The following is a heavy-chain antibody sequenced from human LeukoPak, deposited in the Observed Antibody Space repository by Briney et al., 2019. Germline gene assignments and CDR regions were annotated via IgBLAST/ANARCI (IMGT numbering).Heavy chain of an antibody. D-gene: IGHD1-26*01. Sequence: GGSLRLSCAASGFTFSNYGMSWVRQAPGKGLEWVSDISGSGDFTYYADSVKGRFTISRDKSKNTLYLQMNSLRAEDTAVYYCAKDVRVGGGGMDVWGQGTPVTVSS. J-gene: IGHJ6*02. CDR3: AKDVRVGGGGMDV. V-gene: IGHV3-23*01. CDR1: GFTFSNYG. CDR2: ISGSGDFT.